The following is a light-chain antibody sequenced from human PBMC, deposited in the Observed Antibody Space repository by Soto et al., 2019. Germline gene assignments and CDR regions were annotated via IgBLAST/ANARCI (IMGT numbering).Light chain of an antibody. CDR1: LSVTST. CDR3: QQRSNWPIT. CDR2: DAA. Sequence: ELVMAQPPDILSVSPGERATLFCRASLSVTSTVAWYQQRPGQTPRLLIYDAANSATGIPARFSGSGSGTDFTLTISSLEPEDFAVYYCQQRSNWPITFGQGTRLEIK. J-gene: IGKJ5*01. V-gene: IGKV3-11*01.